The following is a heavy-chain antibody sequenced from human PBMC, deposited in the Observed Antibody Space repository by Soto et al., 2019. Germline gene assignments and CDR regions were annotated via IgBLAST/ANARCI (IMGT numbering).Heavy chain of an antibody. D-gene: IGHD6-13*01. Sequence: GGSLRLSCAASGFTFSSYSMNWVRQAPGKGLEWVSYISSSSSTIYYADNVKGRFTISRDNAKNSLYLQMNSLRAEDTAVYYCARDLGSSWYPEYFQHWGQGTLVTVSS. J-gene: IGHJ1*01. CDR3: ARDLGSSWYPEYFQH. V-gene: IGHV3-48*01. CDR2: ISSSSSTI. CDR1: GFTFSSYS.